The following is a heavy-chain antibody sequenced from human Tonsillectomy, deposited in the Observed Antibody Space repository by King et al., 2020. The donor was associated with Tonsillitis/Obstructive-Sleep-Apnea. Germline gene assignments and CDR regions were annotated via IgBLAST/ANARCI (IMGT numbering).Heavy chain of an antibody. J-gene: IGHJ2*01. CDR3: ARHPNSGGYCSGGSSYSVQYWYFDL. CDR1: GYSFTSYW. CDR2: IYPGDSDT. D-gene: IGHD2-15*01. V-gene: IGHV5-51*01. Sequence: VQLVESGAEVKKPGESLKISCKGSGYSFTSYWIGWVRQMPGKGLEWMGIIYPGDSDTRYSPSFQGQVTISADKSISTAYLQWSSLKASDTAMYYCARHPNSGGYCSGGSSYSVQYWYFDLWGRGTLVTVSS.